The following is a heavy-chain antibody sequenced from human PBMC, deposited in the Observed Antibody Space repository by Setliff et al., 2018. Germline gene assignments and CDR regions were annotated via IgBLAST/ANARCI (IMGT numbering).Heavy chain of an antibody. V-gene: IGHV3-48*01. CDR3: ARDPKQWLVYYYYYYMDV. J-gene: IGHJ6*03. Sequence: PGGSLRLSCAASGFTFSGYYMQWVRQAPGKGLEWVSYISGSSHIISYADSVKGRFTISRDNAKNSLYLQMNSLRAEDTAVYYCARDPKQWLVYYYYYYMDVWAKGTTVTVSS. CDR1: GFTFSGYY. CDR2: ISGSSHII. D-gene: IGHD6-19*01.